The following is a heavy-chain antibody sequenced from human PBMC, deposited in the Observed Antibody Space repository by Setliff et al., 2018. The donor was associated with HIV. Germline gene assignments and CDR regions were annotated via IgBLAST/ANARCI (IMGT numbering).Heavy chain of an antibody. V-gene: IGHV3-30*02. D-gene: IGHD6-19*01. J-gene: IGHJ4*02. CDR1: GFTFSSYG. CDR3: AKNFYSSPWSPLDY. Sequence: GSLRLSCAASGFTFSSYGMHWVRHAPGKGLEWVAFIRYDGTYKYYADSLKGRFTISRDNSKNTLFLQMNSLRTEDTAVYYCAKNFYSSPWSPLDYWGQGTLVTVSS. CDR2: IRYDGTYK.